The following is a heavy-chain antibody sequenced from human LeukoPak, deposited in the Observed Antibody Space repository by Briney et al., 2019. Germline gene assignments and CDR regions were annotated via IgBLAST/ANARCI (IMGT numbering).Heavy chain of an antibody. Sequence: SETLSLTCTVSGGSISSYYWSWIRQPPGKGLEWIGYIYYSGSTNYNPSLKSRVTISVDTSKNQFSLKLSSVTAADTAVYYCARLWFGELGYFDYWGQGTLVTVSS. CDR3: ARLWFGELGYFDY. CDR2: IYYSGST. D-gene: IGHD3-10*01. CDR1: GGSISSYY. V-gene: IGHV4-59*08. J-gene: IGHJ4*02.